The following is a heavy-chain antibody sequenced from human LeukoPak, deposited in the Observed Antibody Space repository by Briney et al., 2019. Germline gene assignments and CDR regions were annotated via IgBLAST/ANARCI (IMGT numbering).Heavy chain of an antibody. D-gene: IGHD5-18*01. V-gene: IGHV3-7*01. CDR2: IKQDGSKK. J-gene: IGHJ4*02. CDR3: ARNGGYSYGYDPYYFDY. Sequence: GGSLRLSCVASGFPFSSYWMTWVRQAPGKGLEWVANIKQDGSKKSYVDSVKGRFTISRDNAKNSLYLQMDSLRAEDTAVYYCARNGGYSYGYDPYYFDYWGQGTLVTVSS. CDR1: GFPFSSYW.